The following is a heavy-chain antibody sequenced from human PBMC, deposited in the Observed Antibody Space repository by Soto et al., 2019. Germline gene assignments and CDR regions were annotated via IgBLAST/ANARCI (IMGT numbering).Heavy chain of an antibody. V-gene: IGHV3-33*01. CDR2: IWYDGSDK. CDR1: GFTFSSYG. J-gene: IGHJ4*02. Sequence: QVQLVESGGGVVQPGRSLRLSCAASGFTFSSYGMHWVRQAPGKGLEWVAIIWYDGSDKDYADSVKGRFTISRDNSKNMLFLHMNSLRAEDTAVYYGARDNSGGWFFDYWGQGTLVSVSS. D-gene: IGHD6-19*01. CDR3: ARDNSGGWFFDY.